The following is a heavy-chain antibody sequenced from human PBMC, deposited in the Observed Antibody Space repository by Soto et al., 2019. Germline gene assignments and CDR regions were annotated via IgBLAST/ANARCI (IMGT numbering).Heavy chain of an antibody. CDR1: GFTFSSYW. J-gene: IGHJ4*02. CDR3: ARGGHYYDSSGYYQPFDY. Sequence: GGSLRLSCAASGFTFSSYWMHWVRQAPGKGLVWVSRINSDGSSTSYADSVKGRFTISRDNAKNTLYLQMNSLRAEDTAVYYCARGGHYYDSSGYYQPFDYWGQGTLVTVSS. V-gene: IGHV3-74*01. CDR2: INSDGSST. D-gene: IGHD3-22*01.